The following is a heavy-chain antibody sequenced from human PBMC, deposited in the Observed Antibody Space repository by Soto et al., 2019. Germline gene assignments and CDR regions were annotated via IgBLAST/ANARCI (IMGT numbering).Heavy chain of an antibody. D-gene: IGHD1-1*01. CDR1: GFPFSSYT. V-gene: IGHV3-23*01. CDR2: ISGSGGST. J-gene: IGHJ6*03. Sequence: PGGPRRLSCAASGFPFSSYTISWVRPAPGKGLEWVSAISGSGGSTYYADSVKGRFTISRDNSKNTLYLQMNSLRAEDTAVYYCSKGSVQLERHSYYYYMDVWGKGTTVTVSS. CDR3: SKGSVQLERHSYYYYMDV.